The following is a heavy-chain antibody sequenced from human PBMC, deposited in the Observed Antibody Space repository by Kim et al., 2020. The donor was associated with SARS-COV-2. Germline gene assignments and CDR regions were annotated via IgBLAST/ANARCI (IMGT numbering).Heavy chain of an antibody. J-gene: IGHJ6*02. CDR3: ARGAYCSSTSCYAPMYYYYGMDV. CDR1: GFTFSSYW. CDR2: INSDGSST. V-gene: IGHV3-74*01. Sequence: GGSLRLSCAASGFTFSSYWMHWVRQAPGKGLVWVSRINSDGSSTSYADSVKGRFTISRDNAKNTLYLQMNSLRAEDTAVYYCARGAYCSSTSCYAPMYYYYGMDVWGQGTTVTVSS. D-gene: IGHD2-2*01.